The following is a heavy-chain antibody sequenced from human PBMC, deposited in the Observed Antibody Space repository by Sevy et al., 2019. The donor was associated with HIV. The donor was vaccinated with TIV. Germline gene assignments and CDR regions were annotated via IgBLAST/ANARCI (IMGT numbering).Heavy chain of an antibody. CDR3: TTDREYGDYKGGFDY. J-gene: IGHJ4*02. Sequence: GGSLRLSCAVSGFTFTNAWMGWVRQAPGKGVEWVGRIRSNTDGGTTDYAAPLKGRFTISRDDSKNTLYLQMNILKSADTAVYYCTTDREYGDYKGGFDYWGQGTLVTVSS. D-gene: IGHD4-17*01. CDR2: IRSNTDGGTT. V-gene: IGHV3-15*01. CDR1: GFTFTNAW.